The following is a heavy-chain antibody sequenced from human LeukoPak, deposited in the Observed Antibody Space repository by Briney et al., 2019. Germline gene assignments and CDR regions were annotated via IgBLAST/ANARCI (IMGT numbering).Heavy chain of an antibody. CDR3: ARAGGYSYYGSGSYYYFDY. Sequence: SVKVSCKASGGTFSDYALNWVRQAPGQGLEWMGVFIPILGTANSTQKFQGRVTITADISTNTVCMELSSLRSDDTAVYYCARAGGYSYYGSGSYYYFDYWGQGTLVTVSS. CDR2: FIPILGTA. V-gene: IGHV1-69*10. D-gene: IGHD3-10*01. CDR1: GGTFSDYA. J-gene: IGHJ4*02.